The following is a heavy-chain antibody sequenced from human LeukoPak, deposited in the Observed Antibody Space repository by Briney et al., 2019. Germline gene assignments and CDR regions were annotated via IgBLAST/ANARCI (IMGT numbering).Heavy chain of an antibody. Sequence: GGSLRLSCAASGFTFSSYAMSWVRQAPGKGLKWVSTINDNGAGTYYADSVNGRFTVSRDNSYNTVSLQMNSLRAEDTAVYYCARALGDTAMVFFDYWGQGTLVTVSS. CDR2: INDNGAGT. D-gene: IGHD5-18*01. J-gene: IGHJ4*02. CDR3: ARALGDTAMVFFDY. V-gene: IGHV3-23*01. CDR1: GFTFSSYA.